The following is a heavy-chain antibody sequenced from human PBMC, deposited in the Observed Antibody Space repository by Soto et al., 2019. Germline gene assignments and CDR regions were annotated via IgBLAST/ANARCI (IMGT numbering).Heavy chain of an antibody. CDR2: INADNGDR. D-gene: IGHD4-4*01. CDR1: GYPFTSYG. V-gene: IGHV1-3*01. J-gene: IGHJ4*02. CDR3: ARDTENFDY. Sequence: GASVKVSCKASGYPFTSYGLHWVRQAPGQGLEWMGWINADNGDRKYAPKFQGRISITRDTSATTVYMELSSLRSEDTAIYFCARDTENFDYWGRGTLITVPS.